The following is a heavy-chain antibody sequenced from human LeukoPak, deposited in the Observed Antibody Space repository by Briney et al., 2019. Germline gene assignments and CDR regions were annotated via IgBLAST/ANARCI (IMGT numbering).Heavy chain of an antibody. Sequence: GGSLRLSCAASGFTFSSYALHWVRQAPGKGLEWVALISYDGSNKHYADSVKGRFTTSRDNSKNTLYLEMNSLRGEDMAVYYCATPERSDTSGYFYWGQGTLVTVSS. J-gene: IGHJ4*02. D-gene: IGHD3-22*01. V-gene: IGHV3-30*14. CDR2: ISYDGSNK. CDR1: GFTFSSYA. CDR3: ATPERSDTSGYFY.